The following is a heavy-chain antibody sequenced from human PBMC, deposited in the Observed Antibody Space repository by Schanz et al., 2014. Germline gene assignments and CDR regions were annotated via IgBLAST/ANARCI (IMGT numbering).Heavy chain of an antibody. CDR3: LAPDYGMDV. CDR1: GFTLSNYA. V-gene: IGHV3-64*01. Sequence: EVQLVESGGGLVQPGGSLRLSCAAPGFTLSNYAMHWVRQTPDKGLEWVSGLSANGDSTFYSSSVKGRFTISRDNAKNSLYLQMTSLRAEDTAVYYCLAPDYGMDVWGQGTTVTVSS. CDR2: LSANGDST. J-gene: IGHJ6*02.